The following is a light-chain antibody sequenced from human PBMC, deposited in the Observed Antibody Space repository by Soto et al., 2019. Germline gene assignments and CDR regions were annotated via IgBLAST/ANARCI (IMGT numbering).Light chain of an antibody. CDR1: SNDVGSYNF. V-gene: IGLV2-23*02. Sequence: HSELTRTPAVTGSPGQSITISFTRTSNDVGSYNFVSWYQQHPGKAPKVIIYEVTKRPSGVSNRFSGSKSGNTASLTISGLQADDEADYYCCSDAGSSTYVFGSGT. J-gene: IGLJ1*01. CDR2: EVT. CDR3: CSDAGSSTYV.